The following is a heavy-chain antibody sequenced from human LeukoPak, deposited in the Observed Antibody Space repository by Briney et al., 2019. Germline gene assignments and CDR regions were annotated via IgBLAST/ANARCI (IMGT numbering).Heavy chain of an antibody. Sequence: PGGSLRLSCAASGFNFDDYGMSWVRQAPGKGLEWVSGSNWNGGNTGYADSVKGRFTVSRDNARKSLFLQMNSLRVEDTALYYCARDLYGDYGFDTWGQGTLVTVSS. CDR1: GFNFDDYG. CDR3: ARDLYGDYGFDT. D-gene: IGHD4-17*01. CDR2: SNWNGGNT. J-gene: IGHJ3*02. V-gene: IGHV3-20*04.